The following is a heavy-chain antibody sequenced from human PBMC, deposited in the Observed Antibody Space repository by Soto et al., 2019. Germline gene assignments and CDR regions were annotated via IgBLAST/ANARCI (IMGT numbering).Heavy chain of an antibody. V-gene: IGHV3-30*03. Sequence: QVQLVESGGGVVQPGRSLRLSCAASGFTFSRYGMHWVRQAPGKGLEWVAVISFDGSDKYYGDSVKGRFTVSRDNSKNTLYVQMNSLRAEDTAVYYCARSNDLGDIDFKIGFWGQGTLVTVSS. D-gene: IGHD4-17*01. CDR3: ARSNDLGDIDFKIGF. CDR2: ISFDGSDK. CDR1: GFTFSRYG. J-gene: IGHJ4*02.